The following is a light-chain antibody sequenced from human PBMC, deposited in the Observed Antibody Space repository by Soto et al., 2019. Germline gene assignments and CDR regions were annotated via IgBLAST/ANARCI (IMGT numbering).Light chain of an antibody. CDR1: QGISSY. J-gene: IGKJ4*01. CDR2: AAS. V-gene: IGKV1-9*01. Sequence: DIPLTQSPSFLSASVGDRVTITCRASQGISSYLAWYQQKPGKAPKLLIYAASTLQSGVPSRFSGSGSGTEFTLTISSLQPEDFATYYCQRLHSYPLTFGGGTKVEIK. CDR3: QRLHSYPLT.